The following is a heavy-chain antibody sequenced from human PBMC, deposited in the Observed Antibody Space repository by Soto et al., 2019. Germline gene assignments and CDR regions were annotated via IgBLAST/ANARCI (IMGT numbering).Heavy chain of an antibody. V-gene: IGHV4-59*01. CDR1: GGSISSYY. Sequence: SETLSLTCTVSGGSISSYYWSWIRQPPGKGLEWIGYIYYSGSTNYNPSLKSRVTISVDTSKNQFSLKLSSVTAADTAVYYCARVGYGYYDILTGYSDPYYFDYWGQGTLVTVSS. CDR2: IYYSGST. J-gene: IGHJ4*02. CDR3: ARVGYGYYDILTGYSDPYYFDY. D-gene: IGHD3-9*01.